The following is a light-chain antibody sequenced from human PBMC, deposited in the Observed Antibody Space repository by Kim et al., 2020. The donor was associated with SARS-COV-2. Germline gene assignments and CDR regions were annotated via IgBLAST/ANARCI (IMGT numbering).Light chain of an antibody. CDR1: QHIHSY. CDR3: QQYSNLPLT. V-gene: IGKV1-33*01. Sequence: ASVGDRVTITCQASQHIHSYLNWYQQKPGKAHEHLIYDASTLETGVPSRFTGSGSGTHFTFTISSLQPEDIATYYCQQYSNLPLTFGPGTKVDIK. J-gene: IGKJ3*01. CDR2: DAS.